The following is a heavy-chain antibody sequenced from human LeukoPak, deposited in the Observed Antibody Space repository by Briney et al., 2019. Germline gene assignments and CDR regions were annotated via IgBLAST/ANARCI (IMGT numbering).Heavy chain of an antibody. CDR1: GFALSGYA. CDR3: VGANFGGFC. CDR2: IHYDGTST. Sequence: GGCLRLSCEASGFALSGYAMQGVRQVPGKGREWGSRIHYDGTSTRYTDSVKGRFSSSRDNAKNTLYLQTHSVREDDTAVFYCVGANFGGFCWGHGTLVTVSS. D-gene: IGHD3-10*01. V-gene: IGHV3-74*01. J-gene: IGHJ4*01.